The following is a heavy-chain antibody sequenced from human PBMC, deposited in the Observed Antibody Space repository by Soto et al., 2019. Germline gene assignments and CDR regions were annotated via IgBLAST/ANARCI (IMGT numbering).Heavy chain of an antibody. V-gene: IGHV1-2*02. Sequence: ASVKVSCKASGYTFTGYYMHWVRQAPGQGLEWMGWINPNSGGTDYAQKFQGRVTMTRDTSISTAYMELSRLRSDDTAVYYCARGTPWSSGSLDYWGQGTLVTVSS. J-gene: IGHJ4*02. CDR1: GYTFTGYY. CDR3: ARGTPWSSGSLDY. CDR2: INPNSGGT. D-gene: IGHD6-19*01.